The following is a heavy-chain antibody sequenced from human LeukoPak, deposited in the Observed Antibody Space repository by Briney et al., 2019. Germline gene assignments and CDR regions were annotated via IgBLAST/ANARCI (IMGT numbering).Heavy chain of an antibody. D-gene: IGHD3-22*01. CDR2: IYYTGST. Sequence: SSETLSLTCTVSGGSISTYYWSWIRQPPGKGLEWIGYIYYTGSTTYNPSLRSRVAISIDTSKNQFSLRLNSVTAADTAVYYCARGRGDSRGTSFDYWGQGTLATVSS. J-gene: IGHJ4*02. V-gene: IGHV4-59*01. CDR1: GGSISTYY. CDR3: ARGRGDSRGTSFDY.